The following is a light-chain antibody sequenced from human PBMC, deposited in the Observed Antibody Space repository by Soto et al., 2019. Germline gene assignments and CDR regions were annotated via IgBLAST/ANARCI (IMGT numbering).Light chain of an antibody. CDR1: SSNIGAGYD. V-gene: IGLV1-40*01. CDR3: QSYDSSLSVVV. Sequence: QSVLTQPPSVSGAPGQRVTISCTGSSSNIGAGYDVHWYQQLPGTAPKLLIYGNSNRPSGVPDGFSGSKSGTSASLAITGLQAEDEADYYCQSYDSSLSVVVFGGGTKVTVL. J-gene: IGLJ2*01. CDR2: GNS.